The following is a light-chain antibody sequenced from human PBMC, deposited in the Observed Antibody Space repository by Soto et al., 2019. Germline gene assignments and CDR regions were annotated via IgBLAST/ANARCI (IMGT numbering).Light chain of an antibody. Sequence: EIVLTQAPATLSLSPGESATLSCRTSQSVSGALAWYQKKPGQAPRLLIYDAYDRATGIPARFSGSGSGTDFSLTVSNLEPEDFAVYYCQQYSKWPLTFGGGTKVDTK. CDR3: QQYSKWPLT. CDR1: QSVSGA. CDR2: DAY. V-gene: IGKV3-11*01. J-gene: IGKJ4*01.